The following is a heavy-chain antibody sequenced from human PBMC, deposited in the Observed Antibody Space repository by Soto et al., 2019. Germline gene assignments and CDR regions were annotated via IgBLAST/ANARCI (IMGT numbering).Heavy chain of an antibody. D-gene: IGHD2-15*01. Sequence: EVQLVESGGGLVQPGRSLRLSCAASGFTFDDYAMHWVRQAPGKGLEWVPGISWNGGSVGYADSVKGRFTNSRDNAKNSLYLQMNSRRAEDTALYYCAKDRGYCSGGGCYSGPDDAFDIWGQGTMVTVSS. V-gene: IGHV3-9*01. CDR2: ISWNGGSV. CDR3: AKDRGYCSGGGCYSGPDDAFDI. J-gene: IGHJ3*02. CDR1: GFTFDDYA.